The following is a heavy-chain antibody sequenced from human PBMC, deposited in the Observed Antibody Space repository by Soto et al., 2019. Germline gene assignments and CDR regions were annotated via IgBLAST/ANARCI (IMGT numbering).Heavy chain of an antibody. V-gene: IGHV3-21*01. Sequence: GGSLRLSCAASGFTFSSYSMNWVRQAPGKGLEWVSSISSSSSYIYYADSVKGRFTISRDNAKNSLYLQMNSLRAEDTAVYYCARVQWFGEFSDAFDIWGQGTMVTVSS. CDR1: GFTFSSYS. CDR2: ISSSSSYI. J-gene: IGHJ3*02. D-gene: IGHD3-10*01. CDR3: ARVQWFGEFSDAFDI.